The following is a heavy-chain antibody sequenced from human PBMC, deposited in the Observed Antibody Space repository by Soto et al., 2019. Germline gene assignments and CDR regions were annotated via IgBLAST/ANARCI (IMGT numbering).Heavy chain of an antibody. V-gene: IGHV3-23*01. CDR1: GFPFSSRA. CDR3: AEWARYCSGADCRA. Sequence: EVQLLESGGGLVQPGGSLRLSCAASGFPFSSRAMSWVRQAPGKGLEWVSAISGSGTITYYADSVKCRFTISRDTSKNTLYLQINSLRADDTSVYYCAEWARYCSGADCRAWGQGTLVTVSS. CDR2: ISGSGTIT. J-gene: IGHJ5*02. D-gene: IGHD2-15*01.